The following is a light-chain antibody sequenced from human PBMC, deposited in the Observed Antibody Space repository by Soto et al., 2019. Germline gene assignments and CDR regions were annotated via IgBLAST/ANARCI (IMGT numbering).Light chain of an antibody. Sequence: DIQMTQSPSSVSASVGDRVTITCRASQGVKTDLGWYQQKPGKAPKRLIYAASRLQSGVPSRFSGSGSGTEFTLTISSLQPEEFASYYCLQHYSDPLTFGGGTRVEIK. CDR1: QGVKTD. CDR2: AAS. CDR3: LQHYSDPLT. J-gene: IGKJ4*01. V-gene: IGKV1-17*01.